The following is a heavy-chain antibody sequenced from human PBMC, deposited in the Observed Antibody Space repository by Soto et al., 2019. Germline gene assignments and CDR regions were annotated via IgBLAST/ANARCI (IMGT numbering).Heavy chain of an antibody. CDR3: ARPLWRDDYNWGYFDL. D-gene: IGHD4-4*01. V-gene: IGHV3-30-3*01. J-gene: IGHJ2*01. CDR1: GFTFSSYA. CDR2: ISYDGSNK. Sequence: QVQLVESGGGVVQPGRSLRLSCAASGFTFSSYAMHWVRQAPGKGLEWVAVISYDGSNKYYADSVKGRFTISRDNSKNTLYLQRNSLRTEDPAVYYCARPLWRDDYNWGYFDLWGRGTLVTVSS.